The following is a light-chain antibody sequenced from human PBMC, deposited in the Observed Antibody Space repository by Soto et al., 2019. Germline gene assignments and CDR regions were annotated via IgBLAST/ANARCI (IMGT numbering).Light chain of an antibody. CDR2: EVS. CDR1: SGDVGGHDF. Sequence: QSALTQPRSVSGSPGQSVTISCTGISGDVGGHDFVSWYQQHPGKAPKLMIYEVSKRPSGVPDRFSGSKSGNTASLTVSGLQAEDEADYYCSSYAGSNKVFGGGTKLTVL. CDR3: SSYAGSNKV. J-gene: IGLJ2*01. V-gene: IGLV2-8*01.